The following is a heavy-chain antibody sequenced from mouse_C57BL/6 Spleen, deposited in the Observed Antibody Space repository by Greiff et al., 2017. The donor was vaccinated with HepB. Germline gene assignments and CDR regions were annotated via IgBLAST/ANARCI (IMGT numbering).Heavy chain of an antibody. CDR2: IWWDDAK. CDR3: ARTHYYGSSYPLAMGY. Sequence: QVPLKESGPGLLQPSHTLSLTCSFSGFSLSTFGMGVGWLRHPSGKGLEWLAHIWWDDAKYYNPALKSRLTISNDTAKSQVILKIAHVDTADTATYDCARTHYYGSSYPLAMGYWGQGTSVTVSS. CDR1: GFSLSTFGMG. D-gene: IGHD1-1*01. V-gene: IGHV8-8*01. J-gene: IGHJ4*01.